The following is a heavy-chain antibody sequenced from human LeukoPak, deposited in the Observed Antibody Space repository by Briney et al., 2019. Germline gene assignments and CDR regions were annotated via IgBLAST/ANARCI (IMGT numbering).Heavy chain of an antibody. CDR1: GFTFSSYW. D-gene: IGHD3-16*01. J-gene: IGHJ6*02. Sequence: GGSLRLSCAASGFTFSSYWMNWARKAPGKGLEWVASIDHNGNVNYYVDSVKGRFTISRDNAKNSLYLQMSNLRAEDTAVYFCARGGGLDVWGQGATVTVSS. CDR2: IDHNGNVN. CDR3: ARGGGLDV. V-gene: IGHV3-7*03.